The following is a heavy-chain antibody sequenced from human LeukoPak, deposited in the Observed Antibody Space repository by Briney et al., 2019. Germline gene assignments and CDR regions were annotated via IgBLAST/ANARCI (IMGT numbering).Heavy chain of an antibody. V-gene: IGHV1-46*01. D-gene: IGHD3-22*01. CDR3: ATIRDTSGYNY. J-gene: IGHJ4*02. Sequence: ASVKVSCKASGYTFTSYYMHWVRQAPGQGLEWMGIINPSGGSTSYAQKFQGRVSMTTDISTSTAYMELRSLRSDDTAVYYCATIRDTSGYNYWGQGTLVTVSS. CDR1: GYTFTSYY. CDR2: INPSGGST.